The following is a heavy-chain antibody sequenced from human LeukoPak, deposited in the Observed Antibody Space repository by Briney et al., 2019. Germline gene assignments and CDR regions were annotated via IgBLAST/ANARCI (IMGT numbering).Heavy chain of an antibody. J-gene: IGHJ4*02. D-gene: IGHD3-22*01. Sequence: GASVKVSCKASGYTFTGYYMHWVRQAPGQGLEWMGWINPNSGGTNYAQKFQGRVTMTRDTSISTAYMELSRLGSDDTAVYYCAREALVSSGYYFDYWGQGTLVTVSS. CDR1: GYTFTGYY. CDR2: INPNSGGT. CDR3: AREALVSSGYYFDY. V-gene: IGHV1-2*02.